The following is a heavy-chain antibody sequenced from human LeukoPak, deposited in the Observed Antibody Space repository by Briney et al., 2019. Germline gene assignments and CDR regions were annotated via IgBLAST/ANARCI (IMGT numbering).Heavy chain of an antibody. D-gene: IGHD4-17*01. CDR3: ARAVSNDYAAF. V-gene: IGHV3-53*01. CDR2: VYAGGSS. Sequence: GGSLRLSCAASGFTVSSNYMTWVRQAPGKGLEWVSIVYAGGSSYYADSVKGRFTISRDNSKNTLYLQVDSLRAEDTAVYYCARAVSNDYAAFWGQGTLVTVSS. CDR1: GFTVSSNY. J-gene: IGHJ4*02.